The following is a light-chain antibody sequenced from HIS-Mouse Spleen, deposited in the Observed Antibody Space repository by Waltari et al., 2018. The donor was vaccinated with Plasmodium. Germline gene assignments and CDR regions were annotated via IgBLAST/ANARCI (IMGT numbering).Light chain of an antibody. J-gene: IGLJ3*02. CDR2: SNT. Sequence: QSVLTQPPSVSGTPGQRVTISCSGSSSNIGSNTVNWYQQLPGTAPKPLIYSNTQRPSGVPDVFSGSKSGTSASLAIRGLQSEDEADYYCAAWDDSLNGRVFGGGTKLTVL. CDR1: SSNIGSNT. CDR3: AAWDDSLNGRV. V-gene: IGLV1-44*01.